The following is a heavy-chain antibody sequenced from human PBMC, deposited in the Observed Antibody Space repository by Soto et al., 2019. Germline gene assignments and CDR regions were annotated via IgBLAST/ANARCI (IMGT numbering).Heavy chain of an antibody. V-gene: IGHV4-30-2*01. Sequence: PSETLSLTCAVSGGSISSGGYSWSWIRQPPGKGLEWIGYIYHSGSTYYNPSLKSRVTISVDRSKNQFSLKLSSVTAADTAVYYCARGRHCSGGSCYSPLSSYWFDPWGQGTLVTVSS. D-gene: IGHD2-15*01. CDR3: ARGRHCSGGSCYSPLSSYWFDP. CDR2: IYHSGST. J-gene: IGHJ5*02. CDR1: GGSISSGGYS.